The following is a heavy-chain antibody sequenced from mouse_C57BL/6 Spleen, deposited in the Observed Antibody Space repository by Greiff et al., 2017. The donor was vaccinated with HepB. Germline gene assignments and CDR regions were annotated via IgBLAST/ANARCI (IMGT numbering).Heavy chain of an antibody. Sequence: VQLQQPGAELVMPGASVKLSCKASGYTFTSYWMHWVKQRPGQGLEWIGEIDPSDSYTNYNQKFKGKSTLTVGKSSSTAYMQLSSLTSEDSAVYYCARSGAPYYFDYWGQGTTLTVSS. CDR2: IDPSDSYT. D-gene: IGHD3-1*01. V-gene: IGHV1-69*01. CDR3: ARSGAPYYFDY. CDR1: GYTFTSYW. J-gene: IGHJ2*01.